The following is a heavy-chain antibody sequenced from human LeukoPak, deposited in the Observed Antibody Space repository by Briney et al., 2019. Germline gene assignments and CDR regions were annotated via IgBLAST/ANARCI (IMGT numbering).Heavy chain of an antibody. J-gene: IGHJ4*02. CDR1: GGSISSSSYY. D-gene: IGHD3-10*01. CDR3: ARDSMVRGVISNYFDY. V-gene: IGHV4-39*07. CDR2: IYYSGST. Sequence: SETLSLTCTVSGGSISSSSYYWGWIRQPPGKGLEWIGSIYYSGSTYYNPSLKSRVTISVDTSKNQFSLKLSSVAAADTAVYYCARDSMVRGVISNYFDYWGQGTLVTVSS.